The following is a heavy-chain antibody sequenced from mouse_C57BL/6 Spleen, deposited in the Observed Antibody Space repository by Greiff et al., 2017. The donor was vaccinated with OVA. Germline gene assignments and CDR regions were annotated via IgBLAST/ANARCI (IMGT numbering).Heavy chain of an antibody. J-gene: IGHJ3*01. V-gene: IGHV5-4*03. CDR3: ARGGIYYGSSPFAY. CDR1: GFTFSSYA. Sequence: EVKLVESGGGLVKPGGSLKLSCAASGFTFSSYAMSWVRQTPEKRLEWVATISDGGSYTYYPDNVKGRFTISRDNAKNNLYLQMSHLKSEDTAMYYCARGGIYYGSSPFAYWGQGTLVIVSA. CDR2: ISDGGSYT. D-gene: IGHD1-1*01.